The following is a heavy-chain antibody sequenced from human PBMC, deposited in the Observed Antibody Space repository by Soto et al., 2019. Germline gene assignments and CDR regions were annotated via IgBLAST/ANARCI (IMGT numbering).Heavy chain of an antibody. CDR3: AREGRGVVVVAATNAFDI. J-gene: IGHJ3*02. V-gene: IGHV3-33*01. D-gene: IGHD2-15*01. CDR1: GFTFSSYG. Sequence: GGSLRLSXAASGFTFSSYGMHWVRQAPGKGLEWVAVIWYDGSNKYYADSVKGRFTISRDNSKNTLYLQMNSLRAEDTAVYYCAREGRGVVVVAATNAFDIWGQGTMVT. CDR2: IWYDGSNK.